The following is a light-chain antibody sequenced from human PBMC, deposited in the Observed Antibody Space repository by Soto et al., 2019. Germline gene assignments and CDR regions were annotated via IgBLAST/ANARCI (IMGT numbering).Light chain of an antibody. V-gene: IGKV3-20*01. Sequence: EIVVPQSPGTLSLSPGERGTLPCRASQSVTHSVLAWYRQKPGQAPSLLIYDASSRATGIPDRFSGSGSGTDFSLTVSRLEPEDFAVYYCLQYGSLPNTFGAGTRVDLK. CDR2: DAS. J-gene: IGKJ3*01. CDR3: LQYGSLPNT. CDR1: QSVTHSV.